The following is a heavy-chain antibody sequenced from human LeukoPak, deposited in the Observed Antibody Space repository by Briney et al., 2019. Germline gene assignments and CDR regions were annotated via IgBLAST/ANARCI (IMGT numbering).Heavy chain of an antibody. CDR2: IYYGGST. Sequence: SETLSLTCTVSGGSISSYYWSWIRQPPGKGLEWIGYIYYGGSTNYNPSLKSRVTISVDTSKNQFSLKLSSVTAADTAVYYCARGGLAYCGGDCYTNWFDPWGQGTLVTVSS. D-gene: IGHD2-21*02. CDR3: ARGGLAYCGGDCYTNWFDP. CDR1: GGSISSYY. J-gene: IGHJ5*02. V-gene: IGHV4-59*01.